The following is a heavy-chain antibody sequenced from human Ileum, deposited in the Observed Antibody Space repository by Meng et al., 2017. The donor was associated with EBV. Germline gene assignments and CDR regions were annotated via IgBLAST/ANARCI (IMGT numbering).Heavy chain of an antibody. CDR3: ARNVPGTSAYYD. Sequence: QGQLQESGPGLVKPSDTLSLTCAVSGYSISSTNWWGWIRQPPGKGLEWIGYIYYSGSTSYNPSLKSRVTMSVDTPKNQFSLNLNSVTAVDTAVYYCARNVPGTSAYYDWGQGTLVTVSS. J-gene: IGHJ4*02. D-gene: IGHD3-22*01. CDR1: GYSISSTNW. V-gene: IGHV4-28*01. CDR2: IYYSGST.